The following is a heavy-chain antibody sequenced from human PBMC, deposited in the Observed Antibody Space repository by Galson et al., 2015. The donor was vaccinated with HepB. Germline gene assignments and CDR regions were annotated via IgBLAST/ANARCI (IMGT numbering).Heavy chain of an antibody. CDR1: GYSFTSYW. CDR2: IDPSDSYT. D-gene: IGHD3-22*01. V-gene: IGHV5-10-1*01. J-gene: IGHJ4*02. CDR3: ARSPNYYDSSGYPTCFDY. Sequence: QSGAEVTKPGESLRISCKGSGYSFTSYWISWVRQMPGKGLEWMGRIDPSDSYTNYSPSFQGHVTISADKSISTAYLQWSSLKASDTAMYYCARSPNYYDSSGYPTCFDYWGQGTLFTVSS.